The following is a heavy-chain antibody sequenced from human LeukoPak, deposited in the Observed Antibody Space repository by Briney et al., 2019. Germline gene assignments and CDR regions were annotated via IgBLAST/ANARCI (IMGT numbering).Heavy chain of an antibody. CDR3: ARDSPHYDILTGYYLAEYFQH. CDR2: ISGSGGST. Sequence: PGGSLRLSCAASGFTFSSYAMSWVRQAPGKGLEWVSAISGSGGSTYYADSVKGRFTISRDNSKNTLYLQMNSLRAEDTAVCYCARDSPHYDILTGYYLAEYFQHWGQGTLVTVSS. D-gene: IGHD3-9*01. V-gene: IGHV3-23*01. J-gene: IGHJ1*01. CDR1: GFTFSSYA.